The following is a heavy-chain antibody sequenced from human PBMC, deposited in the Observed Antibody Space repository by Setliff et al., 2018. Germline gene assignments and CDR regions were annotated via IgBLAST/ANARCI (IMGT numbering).Heavy chain of an antibody. J-gene: IGHJ4*02. Sequence: GGSLRLSCAASGLTFRTYAMSWVRQAPGKGLEWVSSTTGSGGDRDYADSVKGRFTISRDSSTNTVYLQMNSLRGDDTAVYYCARNNGNYILDSWGQGTLVTVSS. CDR1: GLTFRTYA. V-gene: IGHV3-23*01. CDR2: TTGSGGDR. CDR3: ARNNGNYILDS. D-gene: IGHD1-1*01.